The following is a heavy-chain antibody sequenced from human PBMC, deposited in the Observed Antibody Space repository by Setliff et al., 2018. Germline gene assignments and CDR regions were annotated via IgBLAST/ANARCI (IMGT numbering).Heavy chain of an antibody. CDR1: GYTFTGYF. CDR2: INPNSGGT. V-gene: IGHV1-2*02. Sequence: ASVKVSCKASGYTFTGYFIHWVRQAPGQGLEWMGWINPNSGGTNYAQKFQGRVTMTRDTSISTAYMELSRLRSDDTAVCSCARSRLYGGWFDPWGQGTLVTVSS. CDR3: ARSRLYGGWFDP. J-gene: IGHJ5*02. D-gene: IGHD4-17*01.